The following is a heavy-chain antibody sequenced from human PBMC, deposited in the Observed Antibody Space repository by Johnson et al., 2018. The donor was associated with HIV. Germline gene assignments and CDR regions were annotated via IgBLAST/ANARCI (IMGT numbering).Heavy chain of an antibody. CDR2: IPHDGSNK. CDR1: GFTFSTYV. Sequence: QVQLVESGGGLVQPGGSLRLSCAASGFTFSTYVMYWVRQAPGKGLEWVALIPHDGSNKYQADSVKGRFTISRDNSKNTLYLQMNSLRAEDTAVYYCARDKGTNFSCWYRESDAFDVWGQGTVVTVSS. V-gene: IGHV3-30*03. D-gene: IGHD6-19*01. J-gene: IGHJ3*01. CDR3: ARDKGTNFSCWYRESDAFDV.